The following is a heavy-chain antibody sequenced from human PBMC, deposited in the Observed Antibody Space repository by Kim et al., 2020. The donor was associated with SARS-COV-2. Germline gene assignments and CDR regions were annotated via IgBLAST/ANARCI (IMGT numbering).Heavy chain of an antibody. D-gene: IGHD3-3*01. Sequence: GGSLRLSCAASGFTFSSYGMHWVRQAPGKGLEWVAVIWYDGSNKYYADSVKGRFTISRDNSKNTLYLQMNSLRAEDTAVYYCARDSSVKYQYYDFWSGYYLQKENYNWFDPWGQGTLVTVSS. J-gene: IGHJ5*02. CDR2: IWYDGSNK. V-gene: IGHV3-33*08. CDR3: ARDSSVKYQYYDFWSGYYLQKENYNWFDP. CDR1: GFTFSSYG.